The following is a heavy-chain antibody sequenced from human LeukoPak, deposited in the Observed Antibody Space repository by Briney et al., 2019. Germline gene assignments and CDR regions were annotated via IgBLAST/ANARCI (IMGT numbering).Heavy chain of an antibody. Sequence: ASVKVSCKASGYTFTGYYMHWVRQAPGQGLEWMGRINPKSGGTNYAQRFQGRVTMTRDASISSAYMELSRPRSDDAAVYYCVRGGYNYGVDYWGQGTLVTVSS. CDR2: INPKSGGT. CDR1: GYTFTGYY. V-gene: IGHV1-2*06. D-gene: IGHD5-18*01. CDR3: VRGGYNYGVDY. J-gene: IGHJ4*02.